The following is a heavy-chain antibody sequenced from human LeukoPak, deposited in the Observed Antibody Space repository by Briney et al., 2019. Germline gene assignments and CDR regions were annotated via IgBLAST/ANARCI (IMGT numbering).Heavy chain of an antibody. D-gene: IGHD6-19*01. CDR3: AQGSSGWYGYYYYMDV. CDR2: ISWNSGSI. V-gene: IGHV3-9*01. J-gene: IGHJ6*03. CDR1: GFTFDDYA. Sequence: PGGSLRLSCAASGFTFDDYAMHWVRQAPGKGLEWVSGISWNSGSIGYADSVKGRFTISRDNAKNSLYLQMNSLRAEDTALYYCAQGSSGWYGYYYYMDVWGKGTTVTVSS.